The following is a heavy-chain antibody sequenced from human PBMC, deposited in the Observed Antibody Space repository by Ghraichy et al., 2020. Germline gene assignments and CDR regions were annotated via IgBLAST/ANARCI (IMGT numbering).Heavy chain of an antibody. CDR1: GVTFNRYW. J-gene: IGHJ4*02. CDR2: IKQDGSEK. CDR3: ATTPHDSSGHYYFFEY. D-gene: IGHD3-22*01. V-gene: IGHV3-7*01. Sequence: GGSLRLSCAASGVTFNRYWMSWVRQAPGKGLEWVANIKQDGSEKYYVDSVKGRFTISRDNARNSLYLQMNSLRAEDTAVYYCATTPHDSSGHYYFFEYWGQGNLVTVSS.